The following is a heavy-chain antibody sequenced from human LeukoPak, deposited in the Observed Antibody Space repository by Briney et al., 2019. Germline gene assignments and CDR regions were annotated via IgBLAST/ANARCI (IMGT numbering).Heavy chain of an antibody. Sequence: SETLSPTCAVYGGSFSGYYWSWIRQPPGKGLEWIGEINHSGSTNYNPSLESRVTISVDTSKNQFSLKLSAVTAADTAVYYCARGPLGDYIDYWGQGTLVTVSS. J-gene: IGHJ4*02. V-gene: IGHV4-34*01. CDR1: GGSFSGYY. CDR2: INHSGST. CDR3: ARGPLGDYIDY. D-gene: IGHD4-17*01.